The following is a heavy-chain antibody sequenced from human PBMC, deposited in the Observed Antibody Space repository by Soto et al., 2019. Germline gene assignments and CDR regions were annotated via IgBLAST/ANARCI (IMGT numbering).Heavy chain of an antibody. CDR3: AGGEAIGADP. J-gene: IGHJ5*02. Sequence: EVQLVESGGGLAQPGGSLRLSCAASGLTFSSYWMTWVRQAPGKGLEWVANIKQDGSEKYYVDSVKGRFTISRDNAKNSLYLQMNNLRVEDTAVYYCAGGEAIGADPWGHGALVTVSS. CDR1: GLTFSSYW. V-gene: IGHV3-7*01. CDR2: IKQDGSEK. D-gene: IGHD3-10*01.